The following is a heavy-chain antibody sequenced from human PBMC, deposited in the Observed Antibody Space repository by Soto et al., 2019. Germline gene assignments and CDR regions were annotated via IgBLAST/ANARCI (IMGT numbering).Heavy chain of an antibody. J-gene: IGHJ5*02. D-gene: IGHD2-15*01. Sequence: GESLKISCKGSGYSFTSYWIGWVRQMPGKGLEWMGIIYPGDSDTRDSPSFQGQVTLSADKSIITAYLQWSSLKASDTAMYYCARLTPSYCSGGSCHEVFDPWGQGTLVTVSS. V-gene: IGHV5-51*01. CDR1: GYSFTSYW. CDR3: ARLTPSYCSGGSCHEVFDP. CDR2: IYPGDSDT.